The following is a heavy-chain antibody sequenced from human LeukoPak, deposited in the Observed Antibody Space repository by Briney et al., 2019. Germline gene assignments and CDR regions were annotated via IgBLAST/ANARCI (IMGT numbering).Heavy chain of an antibody. CDR1: GGSFSGYY. Sequence: PSETLSLTCAVYGGSFSGYYWSWIRQPPGKGLEWIGEIKHSGSTNYNPSLKSRVTISVDTSKNQFSLKLSSVTAADTAVYYCTYSSSALPYNWFDPWGQGTLVTVSS. CDR2: IKHSGST. D-gene: IGHD6-6*01. CDR3: TYSSSALPYNWFDP. J-gene: IGHJ5*02. V-gene: IGHV4-34*01.